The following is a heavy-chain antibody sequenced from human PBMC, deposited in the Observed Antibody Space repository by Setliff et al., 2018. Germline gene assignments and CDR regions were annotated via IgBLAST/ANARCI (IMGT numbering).Heavy chain of an antibody. J-gene: IGHJ4*02. CDR1: GGSFSNYY. D-gene: IGHD2-21*01. CDR2: INDSGTT. V-gene: IGHV4-34*01. Sequence: KPSETLSLTCTVYGGSFSNYYWGWIRQSPGKGLEWIGEINDSGTTNYSPSLKSRVTISLDASTNQFSLKLRSVSAADTAVYYCARRDGAIRFREFFDYWGQGILVTVSS. CDR3: ARRDGAIRFREFFDY.